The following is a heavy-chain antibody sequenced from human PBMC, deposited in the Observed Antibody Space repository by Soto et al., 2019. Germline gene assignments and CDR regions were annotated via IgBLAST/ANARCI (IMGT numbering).Heavy chain of an antibody. J-gene: IGHJ4*02. CDR3: ARSRTIQLWLDY. V-gene: IGHV4-31*03. D-gene: IGHD5-18*01. CDR1: GGSISSGGYY. Sequence: SETLSLACTVSGGSISSGGYYWSWIRQHPGKGLEWIGYIYYSGSTYYNPSLKSRVTISVDTSKNQFSLKLSSVTAADTAVYYCARSRTIQLWLDYWGQGTLVTVSS. CDR2: IYYSGST.